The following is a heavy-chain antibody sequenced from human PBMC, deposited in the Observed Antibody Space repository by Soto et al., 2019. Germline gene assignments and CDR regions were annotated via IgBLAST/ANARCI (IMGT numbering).Heavy chain of an antibody. J-gene: IGHJ3*02. Sequence: GGSLRLSCAASGFTVSSNYMSWVRQAPGKGLEWVSVIYSGGSTYYADSVKGRFTISRDNSKNTLYLQMNSLRAEDTAVYYCAGRSSGWSDDAFDIWGQGTMVTVSS. CDR2: IYSGGST. CDR1: GFTVSSNY. D-gene: IGHD6-19*01. CDR3: AGRSSGWSDDAFDI. V-gene: IGHV3-66*01.